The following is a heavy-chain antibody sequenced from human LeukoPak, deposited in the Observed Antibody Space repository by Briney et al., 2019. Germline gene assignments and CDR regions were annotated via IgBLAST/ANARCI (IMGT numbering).Heavy chain of an antibody. CDR1: GVTFRSYA. CDR2: MTAGGDT. J-gene: IGHJ4*02. Sequence: PGGSLRLSCAASGVTFRSYAMGGVRQAPGKGLDWVSSMTAGGDTFDADSVSGRCTISRDNSRDTLYLTMNSLRAEDTDIYYCASGSTPGNGYYFDSWGQGPLVTVSS. V-gene: IGHV3-23*01. D-gene: IGHD3-10*01. CDR3: ASGSTPGNGYYFDS.